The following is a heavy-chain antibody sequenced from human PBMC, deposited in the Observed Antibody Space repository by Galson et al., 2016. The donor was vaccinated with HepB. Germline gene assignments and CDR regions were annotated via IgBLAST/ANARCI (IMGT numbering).Heavy chain of an antibody. CDR1: GFSFSSYS. V-gene: IGHV3-21*01. J-gene: IGHJ6*01. CDR2: IDTTSSYI. D-gene: IGHD3-10*01. CDR3: ARVGAVVRSTGQTGPVIYGMDV. Sequence: SLRLSCAASGFSFSSYSMIWVRQAPGKGLEWVSSIDTTSSYIYVADSVKGRFTISRDNSKNSLYLQMNSLRGEDTAVFYCARVGAVVRSTGQTGPVIYGMDVWGQGTTVTVSS.